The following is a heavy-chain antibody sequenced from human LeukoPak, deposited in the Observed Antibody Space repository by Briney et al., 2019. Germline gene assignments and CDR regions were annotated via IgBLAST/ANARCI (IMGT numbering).Heavy chain of an antibody. CDR3: ARDRGGLTYGKDI. Sequence: PGGSLRLSCAASGFTFSSYAMSWVRQAPGKGLEWVSAISGSGGSTYYADSVKGRFTISRDNSKNTLYLQMNSLRAEDTAVYYCARDRGGLTYGKDIWGQGTTVTVSS. CDR2: ISGSGGST. D-gene: IGHD2-15*01. J-gene: IGHJ6*02. CDR1: GFTFSSYA. V-gene: IGHV3-23*01.